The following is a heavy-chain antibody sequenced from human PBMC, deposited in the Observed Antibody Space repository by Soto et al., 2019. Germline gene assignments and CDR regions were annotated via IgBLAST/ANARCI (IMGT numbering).Heavy chain of an antibody. CDR3: ARDRRYCSGGSCYVWFDP. D-gene: IGHD2-15*01. CDR2: IYYSGST. V-gene: IGHV4-31*03. Sequence: QVQLQESGPGLVKPSQTLSLTCTVSGGSISSGGYYWSWIRQHPGKGLEWIGYIYYSGSTYYNPSLKSRVTISVDTSKNQFSLKLSSVTAADTAVYYCARDRRYCSGGSCYVWFDPWGQGTLVTVSS. CDR1: GGSISSGGYY. J-gene: IGHJ5*02.